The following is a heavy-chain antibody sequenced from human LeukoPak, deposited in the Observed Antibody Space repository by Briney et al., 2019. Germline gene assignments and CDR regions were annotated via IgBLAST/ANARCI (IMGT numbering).Heavy chain of an antibody. Sequence: GASVSVSSKPSVYTSTGYYMHWGRQAPGQGGEGMGGINPIRGGTNYAQKFQSRVTMTRDTSISTAYMELSRLRSEDTAVYYCASNFRGHDAFDIWGQGTMVTVSS. V-gene: IGHV1-2*02. CDR1: VYTSTGYY. D-gene: IGHD3-3*01. CDR2: INPIRGGT. J-gene: IGHJ3*02. CDR3: ASNFRGHDAFDI.